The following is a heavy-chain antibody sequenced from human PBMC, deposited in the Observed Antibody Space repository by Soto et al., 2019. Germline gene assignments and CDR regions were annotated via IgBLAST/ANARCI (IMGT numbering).Heavy chain of an antibody. D-gene: IGHD6-19*01. CDR1: GGSISSNNW. CDR3: ARGEALAGHHLDY. J-gene: IGHJ4*02. V-gene: IGHV4-4*02. Sequence: QVQLQESGPGLVKPSGTLSLICAVSGGSISSNNWWTWVRQPPGKGLEWIGQISHSGSTTYNPSLNSRVTISIHNSKNQFSLKLTSVTAADTAVYYCARGEALAGHHLDYWGQGTLVTVSS. CDR2: ISHSGST.